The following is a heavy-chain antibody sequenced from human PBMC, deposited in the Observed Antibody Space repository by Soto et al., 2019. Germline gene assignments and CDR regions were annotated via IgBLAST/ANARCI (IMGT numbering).Heavy chain of an antibody. Sequence: KGLEWMGWISAYNGNTNYARKLQGRVTMTTDTSTSTDYMELRSLRSDDTAFYYFANVRAEKGISSPKSGSDLWGQGTLVPVTS. D-gene: IGHD3-10*02. V-gene: IGHV1-18*01. CDR3: ANVRAEKGISSPKSGSDL. CDR2: ISAYNGNT. J-gene: IGHJ5*02.